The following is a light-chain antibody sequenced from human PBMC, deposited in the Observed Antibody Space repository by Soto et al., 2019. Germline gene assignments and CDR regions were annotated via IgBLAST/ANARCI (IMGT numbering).Light chain of an antibody. Sequence: DIPMTQSPSALSGSVGDRVTITCRASQSILTWLAWYQQKPGKAPKLLIYDASSLESGVPSRFSGSGSGTEFTLTISSLQPDDFASYYCQQYNSYLWTFGQGTKVDIK. CDR3: QQYNSYLWT. CDR2: DAS. J-gene: IGKJ1*01. V-gene: IGKV1-5*01. CDR1: QSILTW.